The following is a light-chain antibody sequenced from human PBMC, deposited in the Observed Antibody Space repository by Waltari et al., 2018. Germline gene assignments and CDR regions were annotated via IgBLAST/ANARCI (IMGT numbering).Light chain of an antibody. CDR1: SSNIGTNY. CDR3: GTWDSSLSAVV. Sequence: QSVLTQPPSVSAAPGQKVTISCSGSSSNIGTNYVSWYQQLPGTAPKLLTYYHNKRPSGITDRFAGSKSGASATLGITGLQTGDEADYYCGTWDSSLSAVVFGGGTKLTVL. J-gene: IGLJ2*01. CDR2: YHN. V-gene: IGLV1-51*01.